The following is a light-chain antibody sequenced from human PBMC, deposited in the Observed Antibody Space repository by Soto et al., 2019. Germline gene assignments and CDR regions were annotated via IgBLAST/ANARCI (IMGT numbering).Light chain of an antibody. CDR3: QQYKSYWT. J-gene: IGKJ1*01. V-gene: IGKV1-5*01. Sequence: DIQMTQSPSTLSASVGDRVTITCRASQTISTWLAWYQQKPGKAPELLIYDASTLESGVPSRFSGSGSGTEFSLTISSLQPDDFATYYCQQYKSYWTSGQGTKVDIK. CDR1: QTISTW. CDR2: DAS.